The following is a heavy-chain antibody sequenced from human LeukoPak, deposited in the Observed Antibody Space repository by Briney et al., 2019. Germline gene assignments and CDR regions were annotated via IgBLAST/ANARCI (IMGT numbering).Heavy chain of an antibody. Sequence: ASVKVSCTASGYSFTSYGFSWVRQAPGQGLEWMGWISAYDGNTNYAQKVHDRVTMTTDSSTSTAYMGLRSLRSDDTAVYYCAKMGASSGYSPIDYWGQGTLVTVSS. J-gene: IGHJ4*02. CDR1: GYSFTSYG. CDR2: ISAYDGNT. D-gene: IGHD3-22*01. V-gene: IGHV1-18*01. CDR3: AKMGASSGYSPIDY.